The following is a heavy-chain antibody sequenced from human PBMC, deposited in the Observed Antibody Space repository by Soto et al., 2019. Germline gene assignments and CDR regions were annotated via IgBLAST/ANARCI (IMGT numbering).Heavy chain of an antibody. CDR2: IYYSGST. J-gene: IGHJ4*02. CDR3: ARGYGNNFDY. CDR1: GGSISSGGYY. V-gene: IGHV4-31*03. D-gene: IGHD4-17*01. Sequence: LSLTCTVFGGSISSGGYYWSWIRQHPGKGLEWIGYIYYSGSTYYNPSLKSRVTISVDTSKNQFSLKLSSVTAADTAVYYCARGYGNNFDYWGQGTLDIVSS.